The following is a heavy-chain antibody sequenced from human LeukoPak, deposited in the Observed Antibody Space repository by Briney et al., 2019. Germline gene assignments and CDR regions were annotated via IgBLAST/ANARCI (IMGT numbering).Heavy chain of an antibody. CDR1: GYSISSGYY. Sequence: SETLSLTCAVSGYSISSGYYWGWIRQPPGKGLEWIGSIYHSGSTYYNPSLKSRVTISVDTSKNQFSLKLSSVTAADTAVYYCARGTRGLEWLANDAFDICGQGTMVTVSS. CDR3: ARGTRGLEWLANDAFDI. D-gene: IGHD3-3*01. J-gene: IGHJ3*02. V-gene: IGHV4-38-2*01. CDR2: IYHSGST.